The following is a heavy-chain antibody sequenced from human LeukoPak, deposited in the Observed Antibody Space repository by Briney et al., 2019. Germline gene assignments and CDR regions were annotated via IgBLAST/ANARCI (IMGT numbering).Heavy chain of an antibody. D-gene: IGHD3-22*01. Sequence: SETLSLTCTVPGGSISSSSYYWGWIRQPPGKGLEWIGSLYYSGSTYYNPSLKSRVTISVDTSKNQFSLKLSSVTAADTALYYCARHSRVVAFGTFDIWGQGTMVTVSS. V-gene: IGHV4-39*01. CDR3: ARHSRVVAFGTFDI. CDR1: GGSISSSSYY. J-gene: IGHJ3*02. CDR2: LYYSGST.